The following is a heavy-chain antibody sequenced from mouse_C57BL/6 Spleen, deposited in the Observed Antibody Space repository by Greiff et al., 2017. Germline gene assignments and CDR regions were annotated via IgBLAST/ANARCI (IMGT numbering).Heavy chain of an antibody. J-gene: IGHJ4*01. CDR1: GYTFTDYY. CDR2: INPNNGGT. V-gene: IGHV1-26*01. CDR3: ARRPNWEDYAMDY. D-gene: IGHD4-1*01. Sequence: EVQLQQSGPELVKPGASVKISCKASGYTFTDYYMNWVKQSHGKSLEWIGDINPNNGGTSYNQKFKGKATLTVDKSSSTAYMELRSLTSEDSAVYYCARRPNWEDYAMDYWGQGTSVTVSS.